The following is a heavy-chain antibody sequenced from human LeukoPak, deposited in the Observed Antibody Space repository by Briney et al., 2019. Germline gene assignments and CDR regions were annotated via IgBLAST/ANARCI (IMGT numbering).Heavy chain of an antibody. CDR3: ARRDYDIGWFDP. CDR2: IYYSGNT. V-gene: IGHV4-39*01. CDR1: GGSISSSAYY. Sequence: PSETLSLTCTVSGGSISSSAYYWGWIRPPPGKGLEWIGSIYYSGNTYYNPSLKSRVTISVDTSKNQFSLKLSSVTAADTAVYYCARRDYDIGWFDPWGQGTLVTVSS. J-gene: IGHJ5*02. D-gene: IGHD3-22*01.